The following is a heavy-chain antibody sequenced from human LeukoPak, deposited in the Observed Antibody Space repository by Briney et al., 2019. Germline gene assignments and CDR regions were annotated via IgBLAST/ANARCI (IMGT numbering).Heavy chain of an antibody. Sequence: ASVKVSCKASGYTFTSYGISWVRQAPGQGHEWMGWISAYNGNTNYAQKLQGRVTMTTDTSTSTAYMELRSLRSDDTAVYYCARDPEWELRSSYYYYGMDVWGQGTTVTVSS. J-gene: IGHJ6*02. D-gene: IGHD1-26*01. V-gene: IGHV1-18*01. CDR3: ARDPEWELRSSYYYYGMDV. CDR2: ISAYNGNT. CDR1: GYTFTSYG.